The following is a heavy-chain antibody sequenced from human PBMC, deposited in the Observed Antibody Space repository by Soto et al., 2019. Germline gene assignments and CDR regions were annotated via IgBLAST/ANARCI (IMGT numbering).Heavy chain of an antibody. CDR3: VSAYGFGELY. V-gene: IGHV3-48*03. J-gene: IGHJ4*02. Sequence: EVQLVEGGGGVVQPGGSLRLSCEASGFTFSNYEMNWVRQAPGKGLEWISYITTSGGTIYYADSVKGRFTISRDNAKSSLYLQMNSLRAEDTAVYYCVSAYGFGELYWGQGTLVTVSS. CDR2: ITTSGGTI. CDR1: GFTFSNYE. D-gene: IGHD3-10*01.